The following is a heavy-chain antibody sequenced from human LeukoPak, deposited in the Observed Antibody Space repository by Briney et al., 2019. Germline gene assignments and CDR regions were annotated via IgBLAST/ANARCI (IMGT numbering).Heavy chain of an antibody. D-gene: IGHD1-7*01. CDR2: ITWNSGTI. CDR3: ATYNWNYIIDY. CDR1: GFTFDDYA. V-gene: IGHV3-9*03. Sequence: GRSLRLSCAASGFTFDDYAMHWVRQTPGKGLEWVSGITWNSGTIVYADSVKGRFTISRDNAKNSLYLQMNSLRAEDMALYYCATYNWNYIIDYWGQGTLVTVSS. J-gene: IGHJ4*02.